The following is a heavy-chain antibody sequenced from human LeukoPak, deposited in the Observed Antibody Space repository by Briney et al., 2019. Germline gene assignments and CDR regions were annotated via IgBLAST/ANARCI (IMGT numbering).Heavy chain of an antibody. CDR2: INHSGST. Sequence: SETLSLTCTVSGGSVSSDNYYWSWIRQPPGKGLEWIGEINHSGSTNYNPSLKSRVTISVHTSKNQFSLKLSSVTAADTAVYYCGREALRDGYSIDYWGQGTLVTVSS. V-gene: IGHV4-39*07. CDR3: GREALRDGYSIDY. J-gene: IGHJ4*02. D-gene: IGHD5-24*01. CDR1: GGSVSSDNYY.